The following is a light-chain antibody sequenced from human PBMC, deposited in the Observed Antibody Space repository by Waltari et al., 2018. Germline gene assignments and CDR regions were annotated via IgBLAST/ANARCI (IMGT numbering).Light chain of an antibody. CDR3: QQYNSNSF. CDR2: KAS. J-gene: IGKJ4*01. CDR1: QSIGSW. V-gene: IGKV1-5*03. Sequence: DIQMTPSPSTLSASVGDRVTITCRASQSIGSWLAWYQQKPGKAPKMLIYKASSLESGVPSRVSGSGSGTEFTLTISSLQPDDSATYYCQQYNSNSFFGGGTKVEIK.